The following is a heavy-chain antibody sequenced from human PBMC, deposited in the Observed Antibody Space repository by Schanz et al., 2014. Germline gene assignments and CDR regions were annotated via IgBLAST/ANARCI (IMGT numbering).Heavy chain of an antibody. Sequence: DVQLVDSGGGLVQPGGSLRLSCAASGFTVSNSYIHWVRQAPGKGLEWVSTIYSSGSTYYADSVRGRFTISRDNSMNTVYLQMNSLRSHDAAVYYCARAQGVIRLYYGVDVWGQGTTVTVSS. CDR2: IYSSGST. CDR1: GFTVSNSY. J-gene: IGHJ6*02. CDR3: ARAQGVIRLYYGVDV. D-gene: IGHD3-10*01. V-gene: IGHV3-53*04.